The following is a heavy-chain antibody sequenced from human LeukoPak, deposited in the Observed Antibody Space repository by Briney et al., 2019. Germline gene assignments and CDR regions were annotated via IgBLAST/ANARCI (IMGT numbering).Heavy chain of an antibody. V-gene: IGHV4-4*07. CDR1: GGSISSYY. D-gene: IGHD6-19*01. Sequence: SETLSLTCTVSGGSISSYYWSWIRQPAGKGLEWIGRIYTSGSTNYNPSLKSRVTMSVDTSKNQFSLKLSSVTAADTAVYYCARDVKVAVAGPKVFHYYYYGMDVWGQGTTVTVSS. CDR3: ARDVKVAVAGPKVFHYYYYGMDV. J-gene: IGHJ6*02. CDR2: IYTSGST.